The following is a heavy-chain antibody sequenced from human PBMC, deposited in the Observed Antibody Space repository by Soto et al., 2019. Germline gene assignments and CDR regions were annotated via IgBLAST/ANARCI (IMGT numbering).Heavy chain of an antibody. CDR2: ISAGGGTT. V-gene: IGHV3-23*01. CDR3: AKEDGSYYEYYFYGMGV. Sequence: GGSLRLSCTASGFTFSSYAMNWVRQAPGKGLEWVSVISAGGGTTYYAGSVKGRFTISRDNSKNTLSLQMSSLRAEDTAVYYCAKEDGSYYEYYFYGMGVWGQGTTVTVSS. D-gene: IGHD1-26*01. J-gene: IGHJ6*02. CDR1: GFTFSSYA.